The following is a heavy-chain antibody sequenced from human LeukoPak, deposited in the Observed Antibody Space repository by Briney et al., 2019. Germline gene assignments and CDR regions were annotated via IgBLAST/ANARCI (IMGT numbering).Heavy chain of an antibody. CDR2: IYSGGST. V-gene: IGHV3-53*04. CDR1: GFTVSSNY. Sequence: GGSLRLSCAASGFTVSSNYMSWVRQAPGKGLEWVSVIYSGGSTYYADSVKGRFTISRHNSKNTLYLQMNSLRAEDTAVYYCASDHSSSWEGGGCWGQGTLVTVSS. J-gene: IGHJ4*02. CDR3: ASDHSSSWEGGGC. D-gene: IGHD6-13*01.